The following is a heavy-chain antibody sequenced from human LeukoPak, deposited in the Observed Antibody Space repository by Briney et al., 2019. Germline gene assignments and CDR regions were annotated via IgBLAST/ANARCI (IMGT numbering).Heavy chain of an antibody. CDR1: GGSISSYY. CDR3: ASGYSSGWYFPPFDY. CDR2: IYCSGST. D-gene: IGHD6-19*01. Sequence: SETLSLTCTVSGGSISSYYWSWIRQPPGKGLEWIGYIYCSGSTNYNPSLKSRVTISVDTFKNQFSLKLSSVTAADTAVYYCASGYSSGWYFPPFDYWGQGTLVTVSS. J-gene: IGHJ4*02. V-gene: IGHV4-59*01.